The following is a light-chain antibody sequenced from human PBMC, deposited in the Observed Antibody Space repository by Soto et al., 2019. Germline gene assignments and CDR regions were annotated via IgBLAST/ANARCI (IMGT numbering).Light chain of an antibody. CDR1: NMDVESYNL. V-gene: IGLV2-23*03. Sequence: QSALTQPASVSGSPGQSITISCTGTNMDVESYNLFSWFRQHPGEAPKLIVYEGTKRPSGVSNRFSGSKSGNPASLTISGLQAEDEANYYCCSYAGTATVFGTGTKLTVL. CDR2: EGT. CDR3: CSYAGTATV. J-gene: IGLJ1*01.